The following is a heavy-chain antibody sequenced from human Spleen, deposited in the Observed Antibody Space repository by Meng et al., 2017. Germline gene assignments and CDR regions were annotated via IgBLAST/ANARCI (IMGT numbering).Heavy chain of an antibody. CDR1: GFSFSSYA. Sequence: EVQLVGSGGGLVTPGGSLRLSCAASGFSFSSYAMSWVRHAPGKGLEWVSALSGGGFTTYYADSVKGRFAISRHNSKNTLYLQMNSLRAEDTALYYCAKYSYGLGDYLDYWGQGALVTVSS. V-gene: IGHV3-23*04. J-gene: IGHJ4*02. CDR2: LSGGGFTT. CDR3: AKYSYGLGDYLDY. D-gene: IGHD3-10*01.